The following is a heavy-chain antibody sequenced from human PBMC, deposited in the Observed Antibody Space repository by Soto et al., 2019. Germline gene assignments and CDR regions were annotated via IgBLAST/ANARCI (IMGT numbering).Heavy chain of an antibody. CDR1: GDTVSTNTAA. D-gene: IGHD5-12*01. J-gene: IGHJ6*02. V-gene: IGHV6-1*01. CDR2: IYYKSRWYN. CDR3: ARDWGYDPDPTYYYGMDV. Sequence: SQTLSNTCSISGDTVSTNTAAWNWIKQSPSRGLEWLGRIYYKSRWYNDYSESLKSRIAIIPDTSRNQFSLQLNSVIPEDTAVYYCARDWGYDPDPTYYYGMDVWGQGTKVTVS.